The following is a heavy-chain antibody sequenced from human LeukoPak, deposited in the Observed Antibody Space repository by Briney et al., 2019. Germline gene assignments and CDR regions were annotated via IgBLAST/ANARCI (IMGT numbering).Heavy chain of an antibody. J-gene: IGHJ4*02. V-gene: IGHV3-33*01. CDR3: TRYNNDHFDY. Sequence: GRSLSLSCAGSGFPFGGYGMHWFRQTPGKGLEWVAVIAYDGSRAFYADSVKGRFTISRDNSKNTMSVQMDDLRAEDTAVYYCTRYNNDHFDYWGQGTLVTVSS. CDR2: IAYDGSRA. D-gene: IGHD1-14*01. CDR1: GFPFGGYG.